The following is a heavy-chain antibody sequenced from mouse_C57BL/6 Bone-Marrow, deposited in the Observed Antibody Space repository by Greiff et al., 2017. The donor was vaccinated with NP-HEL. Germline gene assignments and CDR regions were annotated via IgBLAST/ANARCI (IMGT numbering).Heavy chain of an antibody. J-gene: IGHJ1*03. D-gene: IGHD1-1*01. CDR2: IDPSDSYT. V-gene: IGHV1-69*01. Sequence: VQLQQPGAELVMPGASVKLSCKASGYTFTSYWMHWVKQRPGQGLEWIGEIDPSDSYTNYNQKFKGKSTLTVDKSSSTAYMQLSSLTSEDSAVYYCAGSHFITTVVADWYFDVWGTGTTVTVSS. CDR1: GYTFTSYW. CDR3: AGSHFITTVVADWYFDV.